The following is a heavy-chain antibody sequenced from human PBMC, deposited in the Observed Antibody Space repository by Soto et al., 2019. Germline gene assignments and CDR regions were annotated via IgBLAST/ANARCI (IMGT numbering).Heavy chain of an antibody. Sequence: KPSETLSLTCTVSGGSISSSSYYWGWIRQPPGKGLEWIGSIYYSGSTYYNPSLKSRVTISVDTSKNQFSLKLSSVTAADTAVYYCARHSAKGYYDILTGYDAFDIWGQGTMVTVSS. D-gene: IGHD3-9*01. CDR2: IYYSGST. CDR1: GGSISSSSYY. V-gene: IGHV4-39*01. J-gene: IGHJ3*02. CDR3: ARHSAKGYYDILTGYDAFDI.